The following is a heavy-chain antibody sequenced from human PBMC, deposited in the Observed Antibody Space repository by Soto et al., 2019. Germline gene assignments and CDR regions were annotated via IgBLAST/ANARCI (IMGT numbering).Heavy chain of an antibody. V-gene: IGHV4-31*03. CDR1: GGCISSGGYY. J-gene: IGHJ4*02. CDR3: ARKYCSGTSCQFDY. Sequence: SENVSLTCTVSGGCISSGGYYWNLIRQHPGKGLEWIGYIYYSGSTYYNPSLKSRITISVDTSKNQFSLKLSSVTAADTAVYYCARKYCSGTSCQFDYWGQGTLVTVSS. D-gene: IGHD2-2*01. CDR2: IYYSGST.